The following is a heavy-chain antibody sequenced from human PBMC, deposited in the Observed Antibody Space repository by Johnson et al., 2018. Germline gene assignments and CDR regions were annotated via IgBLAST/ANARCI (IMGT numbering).Heavy chain of an antibody. CDR1: GYTFTSYW. V-gene: IGHV5-51*01. Sequence: VQLVESGAEVKKPGESLKISCKGSGYTFTSYWIGWVRQMPGEGLEWMGVIYPGNSTTTYSPSFQGQVTMSADKSIGTASLQWSSLKASDTAMYYCATTVVTGTFDIWGQGTMVTVSS. CDR2: IYPGNSTT. CDR3: ATTVVTGTFDI. D-gene: IGHD4-23*01. J-gene: IGHJ3*02.